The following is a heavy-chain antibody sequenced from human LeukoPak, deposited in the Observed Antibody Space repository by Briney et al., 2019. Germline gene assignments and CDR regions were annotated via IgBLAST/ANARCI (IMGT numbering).Heavy chain of an antibody. D-gene: IGHD6-13*01. CDR2: ISSNGINT. CDR3: VRVIQGINSSWYGS. J-gene: IGHJ1*01. CDR1: GFNFSTYA. Sequence: GGSLRLSCAASGFNFSTYAMHWVRQAPGKGLEYVSAISSNGINTYYADSVKGRFTISRGNSKNTLYLQMGSLRAEDMAVYYCVRVIQGINSSWYGSWGQGTLVTVSS. V-gene: IGHV3-64*02.